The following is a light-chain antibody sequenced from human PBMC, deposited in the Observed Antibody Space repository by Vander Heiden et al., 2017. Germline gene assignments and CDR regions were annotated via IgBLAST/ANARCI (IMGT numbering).Light chain of an antibody. CDR3: QKYNSDPIT. J-gene: IGKJ4*01. Sequence: DIQMTQSPSSLSASLGDRVTITCRASQGITNYLAWYQQKPGKVPKLLIYGASTLQSGVPSRFSGSGSGTDFTLTISSLQAEDVATYYCQKYNSDPITFGGGTKVEIK. CDR2: GAS. CDR1: QGITNY. V-gene: IGKV1-27*01.